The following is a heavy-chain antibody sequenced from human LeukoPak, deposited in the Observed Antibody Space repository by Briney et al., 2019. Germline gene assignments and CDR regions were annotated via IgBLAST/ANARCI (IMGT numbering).Heavy chain of an antibody. CDR3: ARGVPNYYYYYGMDV. D-gene: IGHD2-2*01. CDR1: GGSISSYY. V-gene: IGHV4-59*01. J-gene: IGHJ6*02. CDR2: INYSGST. Sequence: SETLSLTCTVSGGSISSYYWSWIRQPPGKGLEWIGYINYSGSTNYNPSLKSRVTISVDTSKNQFSLKLSSVTAADTAVYYCARGVPNYYYYYGMDVWGQGTTVTVSS.